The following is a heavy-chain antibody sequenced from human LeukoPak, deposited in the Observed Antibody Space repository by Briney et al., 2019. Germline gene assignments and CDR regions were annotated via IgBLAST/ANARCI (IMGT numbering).Heavy chain of an antibody. Sequence: GGSLRLSCEGSGFTFSNYWMGWVRQAPGKGLEWVANIKQDESEKYYVDSVRGRFTISRDNAKNSLYLQMNSLRADDTAIYYCARLTWICSNGVCYSGFDYWGQGTLVTVSS. J-gene: IGHJ4*02. CDR2: IKQDESEK. CDR1: GFTFSNYW. D-gene: IGHD2-8*01. V-gene: IGHV3-7*01. CDR3: ARLTWICSNGVCYSGFDY.